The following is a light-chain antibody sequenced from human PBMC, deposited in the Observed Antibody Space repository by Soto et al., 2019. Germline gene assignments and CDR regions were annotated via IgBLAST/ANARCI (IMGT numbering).Light chain of an antibody. Sequence: QSALTQPASVSGSPGQSITISCTGTGSDVGNYKLVSWYQQHPSKAPKLVIYEDTKRPSGASSRFSGSKSANTASLTVSGLQAEDEADYYCCSYAGGNNWVFGGGTKLTVL. CDR2: EDT. V-gene: IGLV2-23*01. J-gene: IGLJ3*02. CDR1: GSDVGNYKL. CDR3: CSYAGGNNWV.